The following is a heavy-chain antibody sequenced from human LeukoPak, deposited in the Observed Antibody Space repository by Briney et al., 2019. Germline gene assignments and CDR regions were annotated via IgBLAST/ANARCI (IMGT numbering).Heavy chain of an antibody. CDR3: ATAPNYYYYMDV. CDR2: IRYDGSNK. J-gene: IGHJ6*03. V-gene: IGHV3-30*02. CDR1: GFTFSSYG. Sequence: PGGSLRLSCAASGFTFSSYGMHWVRQAPGKGLEWVAFIRYDGSNKYYADSVKGRFTISRDNSKNTLYLQMNSLRAEDTAVYYCATAPNYYYYMDVWGKGTTVTISS.